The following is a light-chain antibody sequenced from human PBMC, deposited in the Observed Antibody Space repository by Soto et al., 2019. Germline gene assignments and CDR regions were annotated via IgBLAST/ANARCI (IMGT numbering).Light chain of an antibody. CDR2: DAS. J-gene: IGKJ5*01. CDR3: QQYESRPVT. CDR1: QSVRSW. V-gene: IGKV1-5*01. Sequence: DIQMTQSPSTLSASVGDRVTITCRASQSVRSWLAWYQQKPGRAPKFLIYDASSLESGVPSRFSGSGSGTEFTLTISNLQPDDVASYYCQQYESRPVTFGRGTRLEIK.